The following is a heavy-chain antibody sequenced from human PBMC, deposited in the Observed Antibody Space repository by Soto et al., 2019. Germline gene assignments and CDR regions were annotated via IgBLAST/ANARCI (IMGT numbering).Heavy chain of an antibody. V-gene: IGHV4-59*01. J-gene: IGHJ5*02. CDR1: CGSISSYY. CDR3: ARDSPYCSGGSCYPRGDWFDP. CDR2: IYYSGST. Sequence: PSETLSLTGTVSCGSISSYYWIWIRQPPGKGLDWIGYIYYSGSTNYNPSLKSRVTISVDTSKNQFSLKLSSVTAADTAVYYCARDSPYCSGGSCYPRGDWFDPWGQGTLVTVSS. D-gene: IGHD2-15*01.